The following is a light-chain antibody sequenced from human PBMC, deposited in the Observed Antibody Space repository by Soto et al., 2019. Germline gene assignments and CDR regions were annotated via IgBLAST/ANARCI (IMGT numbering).Light chain of an antibody. J-gene: IGKJ3*01. CDR3: QHANSFPFT. CDR1: QGISSW. Sequence: DIQMTQSPSSVSASVGDRVTITCRASQGISSWLAWYQQKPGKAPKGLIYAASTLQSGVPLRFSGRASGTDFPRTISSLQPEDFATYYSQHANSFPFTFGRGIKVDIK. V-gene: IGKV1-12*01. CDR2: AAS.